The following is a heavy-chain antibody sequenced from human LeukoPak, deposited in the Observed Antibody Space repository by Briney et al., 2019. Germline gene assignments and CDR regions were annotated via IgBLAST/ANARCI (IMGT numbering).Heavy chain of an antibody. CDR3: AKRYSSSWELDY. CDR2: ISGSGGST. J-gene: IGHJ4*02. D-gene: IGHD6-13*01. CDR1: GFTFSSYA. Sequence: PGGSLRLSCAASGFTFSSYAMSWVRQAPGKALEWVSAISGSGGSTYYADSVKGRFTISRDNSKNTLYLQMNSLRAEDTAVYYCAKRYSSSWELDYWGQGTLVTVSS. V-gene: IGHV3-23*01.